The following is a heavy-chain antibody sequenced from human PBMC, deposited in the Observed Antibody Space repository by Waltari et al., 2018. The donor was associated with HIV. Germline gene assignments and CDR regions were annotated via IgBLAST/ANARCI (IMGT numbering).Heavy chain of an antibody. D-gene: IGHD6-19*01. V-gene: IGHV4-59*01. J-gene: IGHJ4*02. CDR2: IYYSGST. Sequence: QVQLQESGPGLVKPSETLSLTCTVSGGSISSYYWSWIRQPPGKGLEWIGYIYYSGSTNYNPSLKSRVTISVDTSKNQFSLKLSSVTAADTAVYYCARLEYSSGRLDYWGQGTLVTVSS. CDR1: GGSISSYY. CDR3: ARLEYSSGRLDY.